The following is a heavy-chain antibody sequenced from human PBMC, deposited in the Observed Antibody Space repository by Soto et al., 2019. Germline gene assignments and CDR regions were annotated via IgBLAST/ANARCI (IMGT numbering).Heavy chain of an antibody. V-gene: IGHV1-2*02. Sequence: ASVNVSCKASGYTFTGYYMHWVRQAPGQGREWMGWINPNSGGTNYAQKFQGRVTMTRDTSISTAYMELSRLRSDDTAVYYCARVNVVVVAATREYYFDYWGQGTLVTVSS. D-gene: IGHD2-15*01. J-gene: IGHJ4*02. CDR3: ARVNVVVVAATREYYFDY. CDR2: INPNSGGT. CDR1: GYTFTGYY.